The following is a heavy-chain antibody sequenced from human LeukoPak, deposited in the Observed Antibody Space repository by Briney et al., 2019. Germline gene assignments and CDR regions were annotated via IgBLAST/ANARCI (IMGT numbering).Heavy chain of an antibody. Sequence: SSETLSLTCAVYGGSFSGYYWSWIRQPPGKGLEWIGEINHSGSTNYNPSLKSRVTISVDTSKNQFSLKLGSVTAADTAVYYCARGQVGATTLFDYWGQGTLVTVSS. CDR2: INHSGST. CDR3: ARGQVGATTLFDY. D-gene: IGHD1-26*01. CDR1: GGSFSGYY. V-gene: IGHV4-34*01. J-gene: IGHJ4*02.